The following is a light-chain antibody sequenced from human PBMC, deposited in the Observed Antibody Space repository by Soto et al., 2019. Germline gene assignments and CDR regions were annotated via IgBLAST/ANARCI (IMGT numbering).Light chain of an antibody. CDR3: QSYDYTLSGVV. V-gene: IGLV1-40*01. Sequence: QSVLTQPPSVSGAPGQRVTISCTGSSSNIGAGYDVHWYLHLPGTAPKLLIFGNSHRPSGVPDRFSASKSGTSASLAITGLQAEDEADYYCQSYDYTLSGVVFGGGTKLTVL. CDR1: SSNIGAGYD. CDR2: GNS. J-gene: IGLJ2*01.